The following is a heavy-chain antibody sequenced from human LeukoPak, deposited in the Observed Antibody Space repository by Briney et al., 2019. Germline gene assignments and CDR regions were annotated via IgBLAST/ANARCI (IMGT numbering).Heavy chain of an antibody. D-gene: IGHD3-9*01. Sequence: GGSLRLSCAASGFTFSSYSMKWVRQAPGKGLEWVSSISSSSSYIYYADSVKGRFTISRDNAKNSLYLQMNSLRAEDTAVYYCARSFHYDILTGYYIDYWGQGTLVTVSS. J-gene: IGHJ4*02. CDR1: GFTFSSYS. V-gene: IGHV3-21*01. CDR3: ARSFHYDILTGYYIDY. CDR2: ISSSSSYI.